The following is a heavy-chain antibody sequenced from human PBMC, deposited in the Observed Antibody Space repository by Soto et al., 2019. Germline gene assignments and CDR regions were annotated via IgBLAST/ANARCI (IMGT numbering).Heavy chain of an antibody. J-gene: IGHJ6*03. V-gene: IGHV3-13*01. CDR1: GFTFSSYD. CDR3: ARANSFPTTPLMWDYYYYYMDV. D-gene: IGHD4-17*01. Sequence: GGSLRLSCAASGFTFSSYDMHWVRQATGKGLEWVSAIGTAGDTYYPGSVKGRFTISRENAKNSLYLQMNSLRAGDTAVYYCARANSFPTTPLMWDYYYYYMDVWGKGTTVTVSS. CDR2: IGTAGDT.